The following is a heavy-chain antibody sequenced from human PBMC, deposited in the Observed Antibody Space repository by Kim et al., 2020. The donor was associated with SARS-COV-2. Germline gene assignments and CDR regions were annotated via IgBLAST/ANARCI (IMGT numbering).Heavy chain of an antibody. D-gene: IGHD3-10*01. Sequence: TYAQKFQGRVTMTRDKSTSTVYMELSSLRSEDTAVYYCASTSGSYGWFDPWGQGTLVTVSS. CDR3: ASTSGSYGWFDP. J-gene: IGHJ5*02. V-gene: IGHV1-46*01.